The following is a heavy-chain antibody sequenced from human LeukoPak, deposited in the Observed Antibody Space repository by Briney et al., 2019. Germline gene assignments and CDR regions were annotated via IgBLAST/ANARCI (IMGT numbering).Heavy chain of an antibody. D-gene: IGHD3-10*01. Sequence: GGSLRLSCAASGFTFSSYSMNWVRQAPGKGLEWVSSISSSSSYIYYADSVKGRFTISRDNAKNSLYPQMNSLRAEDTAVYYCARGSTYYYGSGVHWGQGTLVTVSS. J-gene: IGHJ4*02. CDR1: GFTFSSYS. V-gene: IGHV3-21*01. CDR2: ISSSSSYI. CDR3: ARGSTYYYGSGVH.